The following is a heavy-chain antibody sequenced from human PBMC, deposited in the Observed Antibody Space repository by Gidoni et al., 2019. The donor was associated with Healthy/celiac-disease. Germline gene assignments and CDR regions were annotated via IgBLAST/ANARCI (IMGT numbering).Heavy chain of an antibody. J-gene: IGHJ6*02. CDR2: IYYSGST. D-gene: IGHD1-26*01. V-gene: IGHV4-39*01. Sequence: QLQLQESGPGLVKPSETLSLTCTVSGGSISSSSYYWGWIRQPPGKGLEWIGSIYYSGSTYYNPSLKSRVTISVDTSKNQFSLKLSSVTAADTAVYYCARRSGSHNGMDVWGQGTTVTVSS. CDR1: GGSISSSSYY. CDR3: ARRSGSHNGMDV.